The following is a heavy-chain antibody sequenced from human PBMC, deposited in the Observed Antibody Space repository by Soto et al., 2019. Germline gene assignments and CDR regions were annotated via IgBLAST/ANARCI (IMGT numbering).Heavy chain of an antibody. D-gene: IGHD3-10*01. Sequence: EEQLVESGGAVVQPGGSLRLSCEASGFTFGSYTMHWVRQAPGKGLEWVSLISWNGGSSFYADSVKGRFTISRDNSRDSLYLQMNILSPEDSALFYCAKNIGAHGSGGGDVWGHGTTVTVSS. CDR1: GFTFGSYT. CDR3: AKNIGAHGSGGGDV. CDR2: ISWNGGSS. J-gene: IGHJ6*02. V-gene: IGHV3-43*01.